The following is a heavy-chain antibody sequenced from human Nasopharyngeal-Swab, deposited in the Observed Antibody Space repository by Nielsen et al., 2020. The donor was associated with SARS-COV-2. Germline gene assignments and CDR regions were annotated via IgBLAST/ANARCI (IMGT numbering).Heavy chain of an antibody. CDR2: ISWSSGSI. D-gene: IGHD6-19*01. CDR3: AKDIGSSGGGY. CDR1: GFTFDDYA. V-gene: IGHV3-9*01. Sequence: GGSLRLSCAASGFTFDDYAMHWVRQAPGKGLEWVSGISWSSGSIGYADSVKGRFTISRDNAKNSLYLQMNSLRAEDTALYYCAKDIGSSGGGYWGQGTLVTVSS. J-gene: IGHJ4*02.